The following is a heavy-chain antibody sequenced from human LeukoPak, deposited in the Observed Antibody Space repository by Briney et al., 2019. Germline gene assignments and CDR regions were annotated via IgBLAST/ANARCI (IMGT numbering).Heavy chain of an antibody. CDR2: MNPNSGNT. CDR3: ARHYYDSSGYYYYYYGMDV. Sequence: ASVKVSCKASAYTFTSYDINWVRQSTGQGLEWMGWMNPNSGNTGYAQKFQGRVTMTRNTSISTAYMELSSLRSEDTAVYYCARHYYDSSGYYYYYYGMDVWGQGTTVTVSS. CDR1: AYTFTSYD. J-gene: IGHJ6*02. V-gene: IGHV1-8*01. D-gene: IGHD3-22*01.